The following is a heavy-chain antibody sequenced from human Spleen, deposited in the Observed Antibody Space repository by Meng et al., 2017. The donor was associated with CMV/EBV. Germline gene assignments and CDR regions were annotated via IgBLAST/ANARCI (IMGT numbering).Heavy chain of an antibody. J-gene: IGHJ4*02. V-gene: IGHV3-53*01. CDR2: ISSDGRT. CDR1: GFTVSSSY. CDR3: ARDLGNPFDY. Sequence: ETLSLTCAASGFTVSSSYMSWVCQAPGKGLEWVSVISSDGRTNYGDSVKGRFTISRDNSNSTVYLQMNSLRADDTAVYYCARDLGNPFDYWGQGTLVTVSS.